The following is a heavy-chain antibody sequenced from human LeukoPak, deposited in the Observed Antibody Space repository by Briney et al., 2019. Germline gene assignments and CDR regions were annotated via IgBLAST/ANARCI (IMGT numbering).Heavy chain of an antibody. CDR3: ARDTGYSYGLDAFDI. CDR2: IYYSGST. D-gene: IGHD5-18*01. V-gene: IGHV4-59*01. J-gene: IGHJ3*02. CDR1: GGSISSYY. Sequence: SKTLSLTCTVSGGSISSYYRSWIRQPPGKGLEWIGYIYYSGSTNYNPSLKSRVTISVDTSKNQFSLKLSSVTAADTAVYYCARDTGYSYGLDAFDIWGQGTMVTVSS.